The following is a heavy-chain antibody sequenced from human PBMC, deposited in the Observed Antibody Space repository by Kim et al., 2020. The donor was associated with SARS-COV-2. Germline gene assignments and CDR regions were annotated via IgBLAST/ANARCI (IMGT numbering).Heavy chain of an antibody. V-gene: IGHV3-64D*06. CDR1: GFTFSSYA. Sequence: GGSLRLSCSASGFTFSSYAMHWVRQAPGKGLEYVSAISSTGGSTYYADSVKGRFTISRDNSKNTLYLQMSRLRAEDTAVYYCVNHRQLGDAFVIWGQGTMVTVSS. J-gene: IGHJ3*02. CDR2: ISSTGGST. D-gene: IGHD1-1*01. CDR3: VNHRQLGDAFVI.